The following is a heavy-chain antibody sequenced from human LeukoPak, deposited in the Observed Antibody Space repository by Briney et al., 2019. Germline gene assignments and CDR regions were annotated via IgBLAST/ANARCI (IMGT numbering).Heavy chain of an antibody. V-gene: IGHV1-8*01. Sequence: GASVKVSCKASGYTFTSYDINWVRQATGQGLEWMGWMNPNSGNTGYAQKFQGRVTMTRNTSIDTAYMELSSLRSEDTAAYYCARGEYYDILTGYYHSWFDPWGQGTLVTVSS. CDR1: GYTFTSYD. D-gene: IGHD3-9*01. CDR2: MNPNSGNT. J-gene: IGHJ5*02. CDR3: ARGEYYDILTGYYHSWFDP.